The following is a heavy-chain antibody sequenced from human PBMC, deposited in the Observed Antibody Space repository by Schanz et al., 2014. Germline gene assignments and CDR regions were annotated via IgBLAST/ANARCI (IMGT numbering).Heavy chain of an antibody. Sequence: EVQLVESGGGLVQPGGSLRLSCEASGFSFGNYGMSWVRQAPGKGLEWVSGFDAHDGRAYYADSAKGRFTISRDNSKNTVYLQMNSLRPGDTAVYYCARESSNDIVLVPGAVFDHWGQGILVTVSS. CDR2: FDAHDGRA. CDR1: GFSFGNYG. J-gene: IGHJ4*02. D-gene: IGHD2-2*01. CDR3: ARESSNDIVLVPGAVFDH. V-gene: IGHV3-23*04.